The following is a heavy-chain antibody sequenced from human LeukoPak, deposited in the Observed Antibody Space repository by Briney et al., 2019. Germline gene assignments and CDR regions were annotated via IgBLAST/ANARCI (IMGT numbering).Heavy chain of an antibody. V-gene: IGHV1-69*05. Sequence: SVKVSCKASGGTFSSYAISWVRQAPGQGLEWMGGIIPIFGTANYAQKFQGRVTITTDESTSTAYMELSSLRSDDTAVYYCARDPGMGFTIFGVVNPLDYWGQGTLVTVSS. CDR2: IIPIFGTA. CDR1: GGTFSSYA. J-gene: IGHJ4*02. D-gene: IGHD3-3*01. CDR3: ARDPGMGFTIFGVVNPLDY.